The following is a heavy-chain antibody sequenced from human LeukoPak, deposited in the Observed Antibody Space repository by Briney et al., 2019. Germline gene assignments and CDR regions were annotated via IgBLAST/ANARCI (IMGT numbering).Heavy chain of an antibody. CDR2: ISSSGSTV. D-gene: IGHD6-13*01. CDR3: ARLGHIAAAGTVDY. V-gene: IGHV3-48*01. CDR1: GFTFSSYA. Sequence: PGGSLRLSCAASGFTFSSYAMSWVRQAPGKGLERVSHISSSGSTVYYADSVKGRLTISRDNTKKSLYLQMNSLGADDTAVYYCARLGHIAAAGTVDYWGLGTLVIVSS. J-gene: IGHJ4*02.